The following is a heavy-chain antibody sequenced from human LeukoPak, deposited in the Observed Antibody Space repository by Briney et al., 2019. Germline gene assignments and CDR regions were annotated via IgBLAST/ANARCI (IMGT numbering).Heavy chain of an antibody. Sequence: PLGSLRLSCAASGFTFSNYEMNWVRQAPGKGLEWVSYISSSGRTIYYADSVKGRFTISRDNAKNSLYLQMNSLRTEDTAVYYCASSTAIGYWGQGTLVTVSS. CDR3: ASSTAIGY. CDR2: ISSSGRTI. V-gene: IGHV3-48*03. CDR1: GFTFSNYE. J-gene: IGHJ4*02.